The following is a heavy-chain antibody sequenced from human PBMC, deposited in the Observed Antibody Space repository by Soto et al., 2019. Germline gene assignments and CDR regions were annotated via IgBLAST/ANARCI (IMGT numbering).Heavy chain of an antibody. CDR1: GFSLTARGVA. J-gene: IGHJ4*02. CDR3: ARKGPEDWPLDY. V-gene: IGHV2-5*02. CDR2: IYWDDDE. Sequence: SGPTLVNPTQTLTLTCTFSGFSLTARGVAVGWIRQPPGKALEWLALIYWDDDERYNPSLKSRLTITKDISKIQVVLTMTNMGPMDTGTYYCARKGPEDWPLDYWGQGTLVSVSS. D-gene: IGHD3-9*01.